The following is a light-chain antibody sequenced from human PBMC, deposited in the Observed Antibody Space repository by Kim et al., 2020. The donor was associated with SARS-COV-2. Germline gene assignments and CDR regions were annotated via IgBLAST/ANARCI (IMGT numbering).Light chain of an antibody. CDR1: SLRTYF. Sequence: ALGQTVRSTCQGDSLRTYFASWYQQKPGHAPLLVIFGKNNRPSGIPDRFSGSYSGNTASLTITGAQAEDEADYYCDSRDSSGYHVLFGGGTKLTVL. CDR3: DSRDSSGYHVL. J-gene: IGLJ2*01. CDR2: GKN. V-gene: IGLV3-19*01.